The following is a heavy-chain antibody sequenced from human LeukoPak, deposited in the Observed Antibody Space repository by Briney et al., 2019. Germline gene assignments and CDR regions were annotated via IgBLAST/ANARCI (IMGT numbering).Heavy chain of an antibody. J-gene: IGHJ2*01. CDR3: ARVPRYFDL. CDR1: GYSFSSYW. Sequence: PGGSLRLSCKGSGYSFSSYWISWVRQMPGKGLEWMGIIYPGDSDTRYSPSFQGQVTISADKSIGTAYLQWNSLKASDTAMYYCARVPRYFDLWGRGTLVTVSS. D-gene: IGHD4/OR15-4a*01. V-gene: IGHV5-51*01. CDR2: IYPGDSDT.